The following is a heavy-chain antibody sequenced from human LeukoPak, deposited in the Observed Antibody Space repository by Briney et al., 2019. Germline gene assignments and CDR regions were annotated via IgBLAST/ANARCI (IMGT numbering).Heavy chain of an antibody. D-gene: IGHD3-3*01. CDR3: TRDGQTHRWYYDFWSGYHNWFDP. V-gene: IGHV3-49*04. J-gene: IGHJ5*02. Sequence: PGGSLRLSCAASGFTFDDYGMSWVRQAPGKGLEWVGFIRSKAYGGTTEYAASVKGRFTISRDDSKSIAYLQMNSLKTEGTAVYYCTRDGQTHRWYYDFWSGYHNWFDPWGQGTLVTVSS. CDR2: IRSKAYGGTT. CDR1: GFTFDDYG.